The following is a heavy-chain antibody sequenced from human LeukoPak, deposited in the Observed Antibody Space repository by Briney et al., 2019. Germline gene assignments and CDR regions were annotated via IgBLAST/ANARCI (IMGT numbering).Heavy chain of an antibody. CDR2: IYYSGST. J-gene: IGHJ5*02. Sequence: SETLSLTCTVSGGSITGYYWSWIRQPPGKGLEWIGYIYYSGSTNYNPSLKSRVTISVDMSKKQFSLKLSSVTAADTAVYYCARVDYDSSGYYNDNWFDPWGQGTLVTVSS. D-gene: IGHD3-22*01. CDR1: GGSITGYY. V-gene: IGHV4-59*12. CDR3: ARVDYDSSGYYNDNWFDP.